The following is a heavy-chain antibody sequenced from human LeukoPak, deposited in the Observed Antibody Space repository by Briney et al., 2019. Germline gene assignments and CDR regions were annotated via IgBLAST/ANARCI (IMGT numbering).Heavy chain of an antibody. CDR3: AREAGYCSSTRCYDSYYYYDMDV. D-gene: IGHD2-2*01. CDR1: GYSFTSYG. J-gene: IGHJ6*02. V-gene: IGHV1-3*01. Sequence: ASVKVSCEASGYSFTSYGMHWVRQAPGQGLEWMGWINAGNGNTKYSQKSQGRVTITRDTSASTAYMELSSLRSEDTAVYYCAREAGYCSSTRCYDSYYYYDMDVWGQGTTVTVSS. CDR2: INAGNGNT.